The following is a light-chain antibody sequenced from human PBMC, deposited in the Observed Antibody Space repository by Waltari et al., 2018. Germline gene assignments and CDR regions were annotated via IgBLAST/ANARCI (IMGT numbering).Light chain of an antibody. J-gene: IGKJ1*01. CDR2: DVS. Sequence: DIQMTQSPSSLSASVGDRVTITCRASQGVSNSLNWYQQKPGKPPKRLIYDVSSLQSGVPSRFSGSGSGTVFSLTISSLQAEDFATYFCLQFNSVPRTFGQGTKVEIK. V-gene: IGKV1-17*01. CDR1: QGVSNS. CDR3: LQFNSVPRT.